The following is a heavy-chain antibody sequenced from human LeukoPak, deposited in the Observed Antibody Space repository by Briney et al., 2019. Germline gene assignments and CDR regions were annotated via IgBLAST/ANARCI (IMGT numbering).Heavy chain of an antibody. V-gene: IGHV3-23*01. D-gene: IGHD5-18*01. CDR2: ISGSGGST. J-gene: IGHJ4*02. CDR3: AKDRDTYGYVTSFDY. CDR1: GFTFSNYA. Sequence: GGSLRLSCAASGFTFSNYAMSWVRQAPGKGLEWVSAISGSGGSTYYADSVKGRFTISRDNSKNTLYLQMNSLRAEDTAVYYCAKDRDTYGYVTSFDYWGQGALVTVSS.